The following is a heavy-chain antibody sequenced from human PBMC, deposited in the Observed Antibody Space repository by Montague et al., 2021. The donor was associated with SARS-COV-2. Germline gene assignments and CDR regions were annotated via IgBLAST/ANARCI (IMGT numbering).Heavy chain of an antibody. V-gene: IGHV3-48*03. CDR3: AREDDSYSSGSLDY. J-gene: IGHJ4*02. D-gene: IGHD3-10*01. CDR2: ISSSGSTL. CDR1: GFTFSSYE. Sequence: SLRLSCAASGFTFSSYEMNWVRQAPGKGLEWVSYISSSGSTLYYADSVRGRFTISRDNARDSVYLQMNSLRAEDTAVYYCAREDDSYSSGSLDYWGQGTLVTVSS.